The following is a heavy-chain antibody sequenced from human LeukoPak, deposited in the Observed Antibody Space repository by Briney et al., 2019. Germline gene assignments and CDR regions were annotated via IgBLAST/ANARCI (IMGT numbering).Heavy chain of an antibody. Sequence: PGRSLRLSCTASGFDFETYGMHWVRQAPGKGLEWVSVISYNAKNTYYADSVNGRFTISRDNSKKILYLQMNSLRAEDTAVYYCAKQVFGEDCFDSWAREPWSPSPQ. J-gene: IGHJ4*02. CDR3: AKQVFGEDCFDS. CDR2: ISYNAKNT. D-gene: IGHD3-10*01. CDR1: GFDFETYG. V-gene: IGHV3-30*18.